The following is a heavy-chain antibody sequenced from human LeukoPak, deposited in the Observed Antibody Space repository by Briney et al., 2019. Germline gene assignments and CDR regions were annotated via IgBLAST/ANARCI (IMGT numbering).Heavy chain of an antibody. CDR1: GGSISSYY. D-gene: IGHD6-13*01. V-gene: IGHV4-59*12. CDR2: IYYSGST. J-gene: IGHJ6*03. Sequence: ASETLSLTCTVSGGSISSYYWSWIRQPPGKGLEWIGYIYYSGSTNYNPSLKSRVTISVETSKNQFSLKLSSVTAADTAVYYCARDQGSSWPNYYYYMDVWGKGTTVTISS. CDR3: ARDQGSSWPNYYYYMDV.